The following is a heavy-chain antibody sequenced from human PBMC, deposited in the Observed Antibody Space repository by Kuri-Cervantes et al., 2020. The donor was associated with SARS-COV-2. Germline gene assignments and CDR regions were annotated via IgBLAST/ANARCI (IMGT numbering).Heavy chain of an antibody. CDR3: ARIGSLDSSGYYSLGY. CDR1: GLPLSTSGMC. J-gene: IGHJ4*02. Sequence: SGPTLVQPTQTLTLTCTFSGLPLSTSGMCVSWIRQPPGKALEWLALIDWADDKYYSTSLKTRLTISKDTSKNQVVLTMTNMDPVDTATYYCARIGSLDSSGYYSLGYWGQGTLVTVSS. CDR2: IDWADDK. D-gene: IGHD3-22*01. V-gene: IGHV2-70*01.